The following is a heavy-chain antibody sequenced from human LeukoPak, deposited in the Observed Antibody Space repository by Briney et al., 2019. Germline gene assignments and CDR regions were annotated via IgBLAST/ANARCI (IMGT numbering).Heavy chain of an antibody. CDR2: INHSGST. Sequence: KSSETLSLXCAVYGGSFSGYYWSWIRQTPGKGLESIGEINHSGSTNYNPSLKSRVTISVDTSKNQFSLKLSSVTAADTAVYYCARGRRTYYDFWSGPGPWGQGTLVTVSS. CDR1: GGSFSGYY. V-gene: IGHV4-34*01. CDR3: ARGRRTYYDFWSGPGP. D-gene: IGHD3-3*01. J-gene: IGHJ5*02.